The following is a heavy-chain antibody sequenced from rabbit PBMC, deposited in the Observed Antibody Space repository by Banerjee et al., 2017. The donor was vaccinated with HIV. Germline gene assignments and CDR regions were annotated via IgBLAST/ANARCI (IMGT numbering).Heavy chain of an antibody. J-gene: IGHJ4*01. V-gene: IGHV1S45*01. CDR2: IYTGSSGST. CDR3: ARNLIYVSSSPGYIPDL. Sequence: QEQLEESGGDLVKPGASLTLTCTASGFSFSSVYYMCWVRQAPGKGLEWIACIYTGSSGSTYYASWAKGRFTISKTSSTTVTLQMTSLTAADTATYFCARNLIYVSSSPGYIPDLWGPGTLVTVS. CDR1: GFSFSSVYY. D-gene: IGHD1-1*01.